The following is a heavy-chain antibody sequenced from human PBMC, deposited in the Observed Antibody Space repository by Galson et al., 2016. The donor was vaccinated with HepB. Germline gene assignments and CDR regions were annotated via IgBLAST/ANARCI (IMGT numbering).Heavy chain of an antibody. CDR1: GGSIGSGGYY. D-gene: IGHD4-23*01. V-gene: IGHV4-31*03. Sequence: TLSLTCTVSGGSIGSGGYYWSWIRQHPGKGLEWLGFIYYSGSTCYNPSLKSRVTISVDTSKNQFSLNLSSVTAADTALYYCARTFYGGHCDSWGQGTLVTVSS. J-gene: IGHJ4*02. CDR2: IYYSGST. CDR3: ARTFYGGHCDS.